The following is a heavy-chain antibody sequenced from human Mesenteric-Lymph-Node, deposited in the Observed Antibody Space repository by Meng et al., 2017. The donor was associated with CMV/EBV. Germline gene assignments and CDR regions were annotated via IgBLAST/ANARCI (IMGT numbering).Heavy chain of an antibody. V-gene: IGHV3-74*01. Sequence: GGSLRLSCAASGFTRTNYWMHWVRQATGKGMVWVSRINSDGSSTSYADSVKGRFTISRDNAKNTLYLQMNSLRAEDTAVYYCAKGGTTVKDYWGQGTLVTVSS. CDR2: INSDGSST. CDR1: GFTRTNYW. CDR3: AKGGTTVKDY. J-gene: IGHJ4*02. D-gene: IGHD4-17*01.